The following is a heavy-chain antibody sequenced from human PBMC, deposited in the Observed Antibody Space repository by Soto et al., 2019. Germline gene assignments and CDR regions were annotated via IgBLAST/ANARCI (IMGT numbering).Heavy chain of an antibody. Sequence: GESLKISCKGSGYSFTSYCIGWVRQMPGKGLEWMGIIYPGDSDTRYSPSFQGQVTISADKSISTAYLQWSSLKASDTAMYYCASGPGIAAAGTLGGYYFDYWGQGTLVTVSS. D-gene: IGHD6-13*01. CDR3: ASGPGIAAAGTLGGYYFDY. CDR2: IYPGDSDT. V-gene: IGHV5-51*01. J-gene: IGHJ4*02. CDR1: GYSFTSYC.